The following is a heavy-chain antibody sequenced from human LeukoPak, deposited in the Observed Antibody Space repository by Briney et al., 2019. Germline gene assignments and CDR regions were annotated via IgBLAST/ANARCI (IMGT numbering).Heavy chain of an antibody. CDR2: INAGNGNT. J-gene: IGHJ4*02. CDR1: GYTFTSYV. Sequence: ASVKVSCKASGYTFTSYVIHWVRQAPGQRLEWMGWINAGNGNTKYSQEFQDRVTITRDTSASTVYMELSSLRSGDMAVYYCARANYDILTGYTSLDYWGQGTLVTVSS. D-gene: IGHD3-9*01. V-gene: IGHV1-3*03. CDR3: ARANYDILTGYTSLDY.